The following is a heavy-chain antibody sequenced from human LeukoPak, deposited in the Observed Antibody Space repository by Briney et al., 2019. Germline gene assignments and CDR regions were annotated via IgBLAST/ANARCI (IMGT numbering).Heavy chain of an antibody. CDR3: ARHGYSSGSLAWFDP. CDR2: IYYSGST. D-gene: IGHD6-19*01. CDR1: GGSISSGDYY. V-gene: IGHV4-30-4*01. Sequence: SQTLSLTCTVSGGSISSGDYYWSWIRQPPGKGLEWFGYIYYSGSTYYNPSLKSRVTISVDTSKNQFSLKLSSVTAADTAVYYCARHGYSSGSLAWFDPWGQGTQVTVSS. J-gene: IGHJ5*02.